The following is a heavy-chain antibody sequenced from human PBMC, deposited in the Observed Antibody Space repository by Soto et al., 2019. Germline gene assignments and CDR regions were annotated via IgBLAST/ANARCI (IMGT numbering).Heavy chain of an antibody. CDR2: ISSSSSYI. CDR1: GFTFSSYS. J-gene: IGHJ6*02. Sequence: GGSLRLSCAASGFTFSSYSMNWVRQAPGKGLEWVSSISSSSSYIYYADSVKGRFTISRDNAKNSLYLQMNSLRAEDTAAYYCARVDTAMVYEDYGMDVWGQGTTVTVSS. CDR3: ARVDTAMVYEDYGMDV. V-gene: IGHV3-21*01. D-gene: IGHD5-18*01.